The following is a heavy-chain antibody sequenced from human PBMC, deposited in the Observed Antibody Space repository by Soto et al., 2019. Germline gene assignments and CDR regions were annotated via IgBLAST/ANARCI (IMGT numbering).Heavy chain of an antibody. CDR3: ARVEAPFGESLH. D-gene: IGHD3-10*01. CDR2: ISPDAGNT. Sequence: QIQLAQSGGEVKRPGASVKVSCKTSGYTFSSYTVAWVRQAPGQGLEWLGWISPDAGNTEYEQQFQGRVLMTADTLTNTAYLELTSLKYDDTAVYYCARVEAPFGESLHWGQGTPVTVSA. V-gene: IGHV1-18*01. CDR1: GYTFSSYT. J-gene: IGHJ4*02.